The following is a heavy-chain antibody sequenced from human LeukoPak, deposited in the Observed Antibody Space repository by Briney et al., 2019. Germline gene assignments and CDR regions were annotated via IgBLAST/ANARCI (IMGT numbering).Heavy chain of an antibody. Sequence: PGGSLRLSCAASGFTFSNYAMSWVRQAPGKGLEWVSVISGSGGSTYYADSVKGRFTISRDNSKNTLFMQMTRLRAEDTAVYYCATGPSIGFDFWGQGTLVTVSS. D-gene: IGHD2/OR15-2a*01. CDR1: GFTFSNYA. J-gene: IGHJ4*02. CDR3: ATGPSIGFDF. CDR2: ISGSGGST. V-gene: IGHV3-23*01.